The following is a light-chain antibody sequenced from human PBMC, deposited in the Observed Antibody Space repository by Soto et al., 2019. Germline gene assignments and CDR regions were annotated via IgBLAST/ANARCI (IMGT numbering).Light chain of an antibody. Sequence: QLVLTQSPSASASLGASVKLTCTLSSAHSSYAIAWHQQQPEKGLRFLMKRNSDGRHSKGDGIPDRFSGSSFGAERYLIISGLQSEDEADYYCQTGGTSIRVFGGGTKVTVL. CDR3: QTGGTSIRV. V-gene: IGLV4-69*01. J-gene: IGLJ3*02. CDR2: RNSDGRH. CDR1: SAHSSYA.